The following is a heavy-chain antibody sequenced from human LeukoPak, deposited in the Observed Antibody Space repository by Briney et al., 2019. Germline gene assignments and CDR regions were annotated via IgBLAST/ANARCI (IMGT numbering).Heavy chain of an antibody. Sequence: PGRSLRLSCAASGFTFSSYGIHWVRQAPGKGLEWVAVISNDGSNKYYADSVKGRFTISRDNSKNTVYLQMNSLRGEDTAVYYCARDRVGGLADYWGQGTLVTVSS. CDR3: ARDRVGGLADY. V-gene: IGHV3-30*03. CDR1: GFTFSSYG. D-gene: IGHD6-19*01. CDR2: ISNDGSNK. J-gene: IGHJ4*02.